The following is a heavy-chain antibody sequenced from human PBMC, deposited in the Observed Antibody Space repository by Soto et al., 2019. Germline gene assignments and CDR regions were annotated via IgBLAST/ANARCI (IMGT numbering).Heavy chain of an antibody. J-gene: IGHJ6*02. CDR2: IDPSDSYT. V-gene: IGHV5-10-1*03. CDR1: GYSFTSYW. D-gene: IGHD4-17*01. CDR3: AMGGYGDYRRAGMDV. Sequence: EVQLVQSGAEVKKPGESLRISCKGSGYSFTSYWISWVRQMPGKGLEWMGRIDPSDSYTNYSPSFQGHVTISADKSISTAYLQWSSLKASDTAMYYCAMGGYGDYRRAGMDVWGQGTTVTVSS.